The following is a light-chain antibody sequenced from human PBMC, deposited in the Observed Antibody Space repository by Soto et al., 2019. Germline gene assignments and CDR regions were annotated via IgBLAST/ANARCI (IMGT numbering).Light chain of an antibody. CDR3: MQALQTPLT. J-gene: IGKJ4*01. CDR1: QSLLHSNGYNY. Sequence: DIVMTQSPLSLPVTPGEPASISCRSSQSLLHSNGYNYLDWYLQKPGQSPQLLIYLGSNRASGVPDRFSGSGSGTDFPLNISRVEAEDVGVYYCMQALQTPLTFGGGTKVEIK. V-gene: IGKV2-28*01. CDR2: LGS.